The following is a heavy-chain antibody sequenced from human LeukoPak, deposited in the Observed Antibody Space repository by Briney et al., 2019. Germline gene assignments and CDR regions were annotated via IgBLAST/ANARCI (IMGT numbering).Heavy chain of an antibody. CDR2: IKQDGSEK. D-gene: IGHD2-2*01. J-gene: IGHJ6*03. CDR3: ARDITGIYCSSTSCYYYYYMDV. V-gene: IGHV3-7*01. Sequence: GGSLRLSCAASGFTFSSYWMSWVRQAPGKGLEWVANIKQDGSEKYYVDSVKGRFTISRDNAKNSLYLQMNSLRAEDTAVYYCARDITGIYCSSTSCYYYYYMDVWGKGTTVTVSS. CDR1: GFTFSSYW.